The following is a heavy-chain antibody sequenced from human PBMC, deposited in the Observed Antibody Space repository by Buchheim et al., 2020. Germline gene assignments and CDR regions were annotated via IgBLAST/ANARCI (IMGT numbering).Heavy chain of an antibody. V-gene: IGHV3-15*07. CDR2: IKSKTDGETT. D-gene: IGHD1-14*01. CDR1: GFTFSNAW. CDR3: TTGKPVGS. Sequence: EVQLVEYGGGLVKPGGSLRLSCAASGFTFSNAWMNWVRQNPGKGLEWVGRIKSKTDGETTDYAAPVKGRFSIARDDSENTMYLQMNSLKIEDTGIYYCTTGKPVGSWGQGTL. J-gene: IGHJ5*02.